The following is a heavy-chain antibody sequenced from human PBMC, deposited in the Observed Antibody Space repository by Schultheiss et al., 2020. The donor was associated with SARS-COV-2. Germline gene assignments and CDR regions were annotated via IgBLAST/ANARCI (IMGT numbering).Heavy chain of an antibody. V-gene: IGHV4-61*01. D-gene: IGHD1-26*01. J-gene: IGHJ3*02. CDR2: IYYSGST. CDR1: GGSVSSGSYY. Sequence: GSLRLSCTVSGGSVSSGSYYWSWIRQPPGKGLEWIGYIYYSGSTNYNPSLKSRVTISVDTSKNQFSLKLSSVTAADTAVYYCASAQDGTFDIWGQGTMVTVSS. CDR3: ASAQDGTFDI.